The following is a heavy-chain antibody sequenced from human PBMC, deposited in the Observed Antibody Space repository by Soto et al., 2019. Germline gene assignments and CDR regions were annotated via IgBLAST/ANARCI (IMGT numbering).Heavy chain of an antibody. CDR2: ISSSGGYR. V-gene: IGHV3-21*01. J-gene: IGHJ4*02. CDR1: GFDFSDYG. CDR3: ARGVGFCSSSRCSPGYYFDD. D-gene: IGHD2-2*01. Sequence: EVQLVESGGGLVKPGGSLRLSCAVSGFDFSDYGMNWVRQAPGKGLQWVSRISSSGGYRDYADSVKGRFTISRDNAKNALFLQMDSLGAEDTAIYYCARGVGFCSSSRCSPGYYFDDWGPGTLVTVSS.